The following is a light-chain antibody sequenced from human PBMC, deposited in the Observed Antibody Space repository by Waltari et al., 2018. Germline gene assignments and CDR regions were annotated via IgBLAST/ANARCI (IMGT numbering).Light chain of an antibody. Sequence: QSALTQPASVSGSPGQSITISCTGTSSDFGSYNSVSWYQQHPCKAPKLIIYDVTNRPPGVSNRFSGSKSGNTASLTISGLQAEDEADYYCSSYMDTTTLELFGGGTSLTVL. V-gene: IGLV2-14*03. CDR1: SSDFGSYNS. J-gene: IGLJ2*01. CDR3: SSYMDTTTLEL. CDR2: DVT.